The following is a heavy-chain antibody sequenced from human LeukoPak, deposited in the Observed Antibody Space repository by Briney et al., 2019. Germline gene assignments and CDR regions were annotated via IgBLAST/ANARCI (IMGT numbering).Heavy chain of an antibody. D-gene: IGHD2-2*01. V-gene: IGHV3-23*01. Sequence: GGSLRLSCAASGFTFSSYAMSWVRQAPGKGLEWVSAISGSGGSTYYADSVRGRFTISGDSSKNTLYLQMNSLRAEDTAIYYCAKHEIIPSAPFDYWGQGTLVTVSS. CDR2: ISGSGGST. J-gene: IGHJ4*02. CDR1: GFTFSSYA. CDR3: AKHEIIPSAPFDY.